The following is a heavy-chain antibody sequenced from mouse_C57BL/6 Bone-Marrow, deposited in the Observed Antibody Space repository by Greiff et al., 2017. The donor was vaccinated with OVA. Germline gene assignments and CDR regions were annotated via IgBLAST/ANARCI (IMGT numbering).Heavy chain of an antibody. CDR3: ARWDDGYFPWFAY. Sequence: VQLQQSGPELVKPGASVKLSCKASGYTFTSYDINWVKQRPGQGLEWIGWIYPRDGSTKYNEKFKGKATLTVDTSSSTAYMELHSLTSEDSAVYFCARWDDGYFPWFAYWGQGTLVTASA. J-gene: IGHJ3*01. D-gene: IGHD2-3*01. CDR1: GYTFTSYD. V-gene: IGHV1-85*01. CDR2: IYPRDGST.